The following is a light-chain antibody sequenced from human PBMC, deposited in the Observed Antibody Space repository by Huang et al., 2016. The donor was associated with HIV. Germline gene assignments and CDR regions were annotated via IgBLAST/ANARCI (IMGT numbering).Light chain of an antibody. CDR1: QSLLHSNGYNY. Sequence: IVMTQSPVSLPVTPGEPASVSCRSSQSLLHSNGYNYLDCYLQKPGQSPQLLIYLGSNRGSGVPDRFSGSGSGTDFTLKISRVQAEDVGVYYCMQALQTPWTFGQGTKVEIK. CDR3: MQALQTPWT. CDR2: LGS. J-gene: IGKJ1*01. V-gene: IGKV2-28*01.